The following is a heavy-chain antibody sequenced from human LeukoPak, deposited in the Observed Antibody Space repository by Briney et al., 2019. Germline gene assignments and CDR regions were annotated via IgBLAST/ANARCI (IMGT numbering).Heavy chain of an antibody. Sequence: GGPLRLSCAVSGFTFSSYWMSWVRQAPRKGLEWVASIKHDESEKYYVDSVKGRFTISRDNAKNSLYLQMNSLRAEDTAVYYCARQGGNFDYWGQGTLVTVSS. CDR3: ARQGGNFDY. CDR1: GFTFSSYW. J-gene: IGHJ4*02. CDR2: IKHDESEK. V-gene: IGHV3-7*01. D-gene: IGHD2-15*01.